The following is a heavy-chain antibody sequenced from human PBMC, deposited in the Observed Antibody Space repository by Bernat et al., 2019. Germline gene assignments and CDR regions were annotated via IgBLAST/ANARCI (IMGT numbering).Heavy chain of an antibody. CDR3: AREQRGGYSYNWFAP. J-gene: IGHJ5*02. Sequence: EVQLAESGGGLVQPGGSLRLSCAASGLTFSNYWMSWVRQAPGKGLEWVADIDQDGNEKFYVDSVKGRFTVSRDNAKNSLYLQMNSLRVEDTAYYYCAREQRGGYSYNWFAPWGQGTLVTVSS. CDR1: GLTFSNYW. CDR2: IDQDGNEK. D-gene: IGHD5-18*01. V-gene: IGHV3-7*03.